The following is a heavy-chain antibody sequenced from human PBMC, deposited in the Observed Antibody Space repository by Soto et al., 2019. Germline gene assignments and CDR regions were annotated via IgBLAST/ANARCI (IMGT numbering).Heavy chain of an antibody. CDR1: GYTFSSYG. J-gene: IGHJ5*02. D-gene: IGHD2-8*01. CDR3: AISSIVLMVYAGPLRWFDP. CDR2: ISAYNGNT. Sequence: ASVKVSCKASGYTFSSYGISWVRQAPGQGLEWMGWISAYNGNTNYAQKIQGRVTMTTDTSTSTAYMELMSLRSDDTAVYYCAISSIVLMVYAGPLRWFDPWGQGTLVTVSS. V-gene: IGHV1-18*01.